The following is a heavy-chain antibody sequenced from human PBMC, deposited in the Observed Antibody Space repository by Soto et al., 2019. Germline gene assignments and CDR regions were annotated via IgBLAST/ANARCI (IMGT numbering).Heavy chain of an antibody. D-gene: IGHD2-2*01. Sequence: QVQLVESGGGVVQPGRSLRLSCAASGFTFSSYAMHWVRQAPGKGLEWVAVISYDGSNKYYADSVKGRFTISRDNSKNTLYLQMNSLRAEDTAVYYCARDIVVVPAAIIYYGMDVWGQGTTVTVSS. CDR2: ISYDGSNK. CDR3: ARDIVVVPAAIIYYGMDV. J-gene: IGHJ6*02. CDR1: GFTFSSYA. V-gene: IGHV3-30-3*01.